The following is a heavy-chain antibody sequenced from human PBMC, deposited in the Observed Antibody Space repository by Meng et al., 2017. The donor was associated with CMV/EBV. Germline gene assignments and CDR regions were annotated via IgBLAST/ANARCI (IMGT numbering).Heavy chain of an antibody. J-gene: IGHJ4*02. Sequence: GESLKISCAASGFTFSSYWMHWVRQAPGKGLEWVSYISSSGSTIYYADSVKGRFTISRDNAKNSLYLQMNSLRAEDTAVYYCARERNWNSGVEYYFDYWGQGTLVTVSS. D-gene: IGHD1-7*01. CDR3: ARERNWNSGVEYYFDY. CDR2: ISSSGSTI. CDR1: GFTFSSYW. V-gene: IGHV3-48*04.